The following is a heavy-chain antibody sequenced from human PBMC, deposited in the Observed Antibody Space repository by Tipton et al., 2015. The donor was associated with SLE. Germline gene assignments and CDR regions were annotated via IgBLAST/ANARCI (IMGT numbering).Heavy chain of an antibody. Sequence: LRLSCTVSGGSISSSSYYWGWIRQPPGKGLEWIGSIYYSGSTYYNPSLKSRVTISVDTSKNQFSLKLSSVTAADTAVYYCARLTTIFGVGVSDYWGQGTLVTVSS. J-gene: IGHJ4*02. CDR3: ARLTTIFGVGVSDY. CDR1: GGSISSSSYY. D-gene: IGHD3-3*01. CDR2: IYYSGST. V-gene: IGHV4-39*01.